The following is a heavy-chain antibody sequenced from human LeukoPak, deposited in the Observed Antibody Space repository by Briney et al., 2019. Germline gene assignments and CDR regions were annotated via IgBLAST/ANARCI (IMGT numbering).Heavy chain of an antibody. D-gene: IGHD5-18*01. J-gene: IGHJ4*02. CDR3: ASVGYSYGYLDY. V-gene: IGHV4-38-2*02. CDR2: FYHGGST. Sequence: SETLSLTCTVSGYSISTGYYWDWIRPPPGKGLEWIGTFYHGGSTYYNPSLKSRVTISVDTSKNQFSLNLTSVTAADTAVYYCASVGYSYGYLDYWGQGTLVTVSS. CDR1: GYSISTGYY.